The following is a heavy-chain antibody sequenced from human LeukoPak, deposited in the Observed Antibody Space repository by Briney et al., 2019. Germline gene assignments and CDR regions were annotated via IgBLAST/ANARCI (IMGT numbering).Heavy chain of an antibody. V-gene: IGHV1-69*04. D-gene: IGHD2-15*01. CDR1: GGTFSSYA. CDR2: IIPILGIA. Sequence: ASEKVSCKASGGTFSSYAISWVRQAPGQGLEWMGRIIPILGIANYAQKFQGRVTITADKSTSTAYMELSSLRSEDTAVYYCARGYCSGGSCYSYPDYWGQGTLVTVSS. J-gene: IGHJ4*02. CDR3: ARGYCSGGSCYSYPDY.